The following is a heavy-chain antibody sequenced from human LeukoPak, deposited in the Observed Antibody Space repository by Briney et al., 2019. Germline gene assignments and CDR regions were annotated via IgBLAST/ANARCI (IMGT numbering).Heavy chain of an antibody. Sequence: GSLRLSCAASGFIFSSYVMNWVRQAPGKGLEWVANLKQDGSEKYYVDSVKGRFTISRDNAKNSLYLQMNSLRAEDTAVYYCARGYYDILTGYYNDYWGQGTLVTVSS. D-gene: IGHD3-9*01. V-gene: IGHV3-7*01. J-gene: IGHJ4*02. CDR3: ARGYYDILTGYYNDY. CDR2: LKQDGSEK. CDR1: GFIFSSYV.